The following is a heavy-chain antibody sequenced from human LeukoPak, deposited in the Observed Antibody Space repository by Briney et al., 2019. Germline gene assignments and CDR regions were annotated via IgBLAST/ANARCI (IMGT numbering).Heavy chain of an antibody. V-gene: IGHV3-23*01. CDR3: AKSSSGWYTFDY. CDR2: ISGSGGNT. CDR1: GFTFSSYA. D-gene: IGHD6-19*01. Sequence: SGGSLRLSCAASGFTFSSYAMSWVRQAPGKGLEWVSSISGSGGNTFYADSVKGRFTISRDNSKNTLYLQMNSLRAEDTAVYKCAKSSSGWYTFDYWGQGTLVTVSS. J-gene: IGHJ4*02.